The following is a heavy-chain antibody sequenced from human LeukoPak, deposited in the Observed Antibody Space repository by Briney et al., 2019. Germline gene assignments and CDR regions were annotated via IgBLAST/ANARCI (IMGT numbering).Heavy chain of an antibody. CDR3: ARGLAKVVKRDWYFDL. J-gene: IGHJ2*01. CDR1: GGSIGSGGYS. V-gene: IGHV4-30-2*01. Sequence: PSQTLSLTCAVSGGSIGSGGYSWSWIRQPPGKGLEWIAYIYHSGSTYYNPSLKSRVTISVDRSKNQFSLKLSSVTAADTAVYYCARGLAKVVKRDWYFDLWGRGTLVTVSS. D-gene: IGHD5-12*01. CDR2: IYHSGST.